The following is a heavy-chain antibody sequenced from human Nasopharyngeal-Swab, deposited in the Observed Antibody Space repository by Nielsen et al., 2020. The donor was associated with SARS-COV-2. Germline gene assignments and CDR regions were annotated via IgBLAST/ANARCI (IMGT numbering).Heavy chain of an antibody. CDR1: GGSISSYY. V-gene: IGHV4-59*01. CDR2: IYYSGST. J-gene: IGHJ4*02. CDR3: ARFGWGSTQHFDY. D-gene: IGHD7-27*01. Sequence: SETLSLTCTVSGGSISSYYWSWIRQPPGKGLEWIGYIYYSGSTNYNPSLKSRVTISVDTSKNQFSLKLSSVTAADTAVYYCARFGWGSTQHFDYWGQGTLVTVSS.